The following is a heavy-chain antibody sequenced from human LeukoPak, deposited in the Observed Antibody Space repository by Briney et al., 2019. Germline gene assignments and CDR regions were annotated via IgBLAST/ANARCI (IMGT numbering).Heavy chain of an antibody. V-gene: IGHV3-23*01. CDR1: GFTFSSYA. J-gene: IGHJ4*02. D-gene: IGHD1-1*01. Sequence: GGSLRLSCAASGFTFSSYAMSWVRQAPGKGLEWVSAISGSGGSTYYADSVKGRFTISRDNSKNSLYLQMNSLRTEDTAVYYCSRPSGVSWDDHYLDYWGQGTLVTVST. CDR2: ISGSGGST. CDR3: SRPSGVSWDDHYLDY.